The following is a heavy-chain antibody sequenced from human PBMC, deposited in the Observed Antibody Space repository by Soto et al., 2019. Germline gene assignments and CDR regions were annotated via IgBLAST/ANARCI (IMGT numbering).Heavy chain of an antibody. Sequence: GGSLRLSCAASGFTFSSYWMHWVRQAPGKGLVWVSRINSDGSSTSYADSVKGRFTISRDNANNTLYLQMNSLSAEDTAVYYCAREDSSWYVGDYFDYWGQGTLVTVSS. CDR2: INSDGSST. D-gene: IGHD6-13*01. J-gene: IGHJ4*02. CDR1: GFTFSSYW. V-gene: IGHV3-74*01. CDR3: AREDSSWYVGDYFDY.